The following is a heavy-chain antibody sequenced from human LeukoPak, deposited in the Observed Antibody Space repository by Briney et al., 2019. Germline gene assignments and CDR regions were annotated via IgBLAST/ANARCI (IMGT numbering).Heavy chain of an antibody. Sequence: GGYLRLSCAASGFTFSDYSMNWVRQAPGKGLEWISYIGIDSGNTNYADSVKGRFTIAGDKAKNSLYLQMNSLRVEDTAVYYCARDYKYAFDNWGQGTLVTVSS. J-gene: IGHJ4*02. CDR1: GFTFSDYS. V-gene: IGHV3-48*01. CDR2: IGIDSGNT. CDR3: ARDYKYAFDN. D-gene: IGHD5-24*01.